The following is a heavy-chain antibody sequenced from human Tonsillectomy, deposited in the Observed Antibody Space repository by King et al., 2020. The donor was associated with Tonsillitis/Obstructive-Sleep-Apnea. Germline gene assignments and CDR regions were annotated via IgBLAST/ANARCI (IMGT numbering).Heavy chain of an antibody. CDR2: IIPIFGTA. J-gene: IGHJ5*02. V-gene: IGHV1-69*01. CDR3: ARSPDYYDSSGYYFRWFDP. CDR1: GGTFSSYA. Sequence: QLVQSGAEVKKPGSSVKVSCKASGGTFSSYAIGWVRQAPGQGLEWMGGIIPIFGTANYAQKFQGRVTITADESTSTAYMELSSLRSEDTAVYYCARSPDYYDSSGYYFRWFDPWGQGTLVTVSS. D-gene: IGHD3-22*01.